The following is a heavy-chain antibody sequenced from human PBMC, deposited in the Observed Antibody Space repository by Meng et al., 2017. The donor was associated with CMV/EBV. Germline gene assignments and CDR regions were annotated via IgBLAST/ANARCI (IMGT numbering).Heavy chain of an antibody. Sequence: SVKVSCKASGGTFSSYAISWVRQAPGQGLEWMGGIIPIFGTANYAQKFQGRVTITTDESTSTAYTELSSLRSEDTAVYYCARGMGLDWNDAYFDYWGQGTLVTVSS. CDR2: IIPIFGTA. V-gene: IGHV1-69*05. J-gene: IGHJ4*02. CDR3: ARGMGLDWNDAYFDY. D-gene: IGHD1-1*01. CDR1: GGTFSSYA.